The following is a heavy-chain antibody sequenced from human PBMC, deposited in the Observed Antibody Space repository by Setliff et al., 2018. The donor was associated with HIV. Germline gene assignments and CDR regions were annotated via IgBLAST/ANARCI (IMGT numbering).Heavy chain of an antibody. J-gene: IGHJ6*03. CDR1: GGSLSSGNYF. CDR2: IYTSGSTSGTT. Sequence: PSETLSLTCSVSGGSLSSGNYFWSWIRQPAGKGLEWIGHIYTSGSTSGTTNHNPSLKSRVTISLDTPRNHFSLNLHSVTATDTAVYYCARVVAATHYYYYYMDVWGKGTTVTVSS. V-gene: IGHV4-61*09. D-gene: IGHD2-15*01. CDR3: ARVVAATHYYYYYMDV.